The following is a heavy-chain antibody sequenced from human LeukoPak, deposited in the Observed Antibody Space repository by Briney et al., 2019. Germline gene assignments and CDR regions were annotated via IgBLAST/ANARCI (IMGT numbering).Heavy chain of an antibody. CDR2: ISGSGGST. V-gene: IGHV3-23*01. J-gene: IGHJ4*02. CDR3: AKDRGSGGSCYLYFDY. D-gene: IGHD2-15*01. CDR1: GFTFSSYA. Sequence: PGGSLRLSCAASGFTFSSYAMSWVRQAPGKGLEWVSAISGSGGSTYYADSVKGRFTISRDNSKNTLYVQMNSLRAEDTAVYYCAKDRGSGGSCYLYFDYWGQGTLVTVSS.